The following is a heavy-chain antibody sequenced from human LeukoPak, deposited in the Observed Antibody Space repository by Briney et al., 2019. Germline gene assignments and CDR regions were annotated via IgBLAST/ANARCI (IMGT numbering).Heavy chain of an antibody. CDR3: ASSLLNSNDVWGYFNY. D-gene: IGHD1-1*01. CDR2: IYYSGST. Sequence: SETLSLTCTVSGGSISSSSYYWGWIRQPPGKGLEWIGSIYYSGSTYYNPSLKSRVTISVDTSKNQFSLKLSSVTAADTAVYYCASSLLNSNDVWGYFNYWGQGTLVTVSS. CDR1: GGSISSSSYY. J-gene: IGHJ4*02. V-gene: IGHV4-39*01.